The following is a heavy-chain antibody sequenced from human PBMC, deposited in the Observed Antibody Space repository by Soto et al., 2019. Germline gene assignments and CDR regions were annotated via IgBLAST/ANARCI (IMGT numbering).Heavy chain of an antibody. J-gene: IGHJ4*02. CDR1: GVAMTNGGYS. CDR3: ARGGGYDSFDF. V-gene: IGHV4-30-2*06. Sequence: PSETLSLTCGASGVAMTNGGYSWSWLRQSPEKGLEWLGYIGHLETSYYNPSFKSLLSLSIDRTRNQFSLILSSMTAADKAVYYCARGGGYDSFDFWGQGIQVTVSS. D-gene: IGHD2-15*01. CDR2: IGHLETS.